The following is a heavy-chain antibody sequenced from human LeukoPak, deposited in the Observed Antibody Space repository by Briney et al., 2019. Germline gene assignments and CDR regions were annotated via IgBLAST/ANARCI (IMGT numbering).Heavy chain of an antibody. CDR1: GGSFSSSY. D-gene: IGHD1-26*01. Sequence: SETLSLTCTVSGGSFSSSYWSWVRQPPGKGLEWIAYIYYTGSTNYNPPLKGRVTISLDTSKNQFSLKLSSVTAADTAVYYCARGTSGSYYGVWFDPWGQGTLVTVSS. V-gene: IGHV4-59*01. CDR3: ARGTSGSYYGVWFDP. CDR2: IYYTGST. J-gene: IGHJ5*02.